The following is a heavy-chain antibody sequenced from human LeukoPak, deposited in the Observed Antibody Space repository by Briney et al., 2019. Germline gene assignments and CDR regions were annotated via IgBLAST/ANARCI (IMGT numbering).Heavy chain of an antibody. CDR1: GYSFTSYW. V-gene: IGHV5-51*01. D-gene: IGHD3-22*01. CDR3: ASTFYYDSSGYYSSFEF. CDR2: IYPGDSDT. Sequence: PGESLKISWKGSGYSFTSYWIGWVRQMPGKGLEWMGIIYPGDSDTRYSPSFQGQVTISADKSISTAYLQWSSLKASDTAMYYCASTFYYDSSGYYSSFEFWGQGTLVTVSS. J-gene: IGHJ4*02.